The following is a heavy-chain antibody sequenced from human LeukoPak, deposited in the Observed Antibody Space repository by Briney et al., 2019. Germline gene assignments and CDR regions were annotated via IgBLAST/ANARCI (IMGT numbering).Heavy chain of an antibody. CDR2: IKQDGSEK. CDR1: GFTFSRYW. CDR3: ARAGRWYYFDY. V-gene: IGHV3-7*01. D-gene: IGHD6-13*01. J-gene: IGHJ4*02. Sequence: GGSLRLSCAASGFTFSRYWMSWVRQAPGKGLEWVANIKQDGSEKYYVDSVKGRFTISRDNAKNSLYLQMDSLRAEDTAVYYCARAGRWYYFDYWGQGTLVTVSS.